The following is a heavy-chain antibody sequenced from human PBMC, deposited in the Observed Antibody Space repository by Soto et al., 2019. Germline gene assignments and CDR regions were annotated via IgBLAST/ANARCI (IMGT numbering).Heavy chain of an antibody. CDR2: IIPIFGTA. Sequence: SVKVSCKASGGTFSSYAISWVRQAPGQGLVWMGGIIPIFGTANYAQKFQGRVTITADESTSTAYMELSSLRSEDTAVYYCARDLYNGDYYFDYWGQGTLVTVSS. D-gene: IGHD4-17*01. V-gene: IGHV1-69*13. CDR1: GGTFSSYA. CDR3: ARDLYNGDYYFDY. J-gene: IGHJ4*02.